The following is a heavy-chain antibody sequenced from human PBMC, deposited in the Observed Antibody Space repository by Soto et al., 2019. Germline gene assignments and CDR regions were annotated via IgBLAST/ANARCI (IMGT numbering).Heavy chain of an antibody. J-gene: IGHJ6*02. CDR1: GFTFSSYA. CDR3: AKRGIVVVPAAMDRYYYYYGMDV. V-gene: IGHV3-23*01. CDR2: ISGSGGST. D-gene: IGHD2-2*01. Sequence: GGSLRLSCAASGFTFSSYAMSWVRQAPGKGLEWVSAISGSGGSTYYADSVKGRFTISRDNSKNTLYLQMNSLRAEDTAVYYCAKRGIVVVPAAMDRYYYYYGMDVWGQGTMVTVSS.